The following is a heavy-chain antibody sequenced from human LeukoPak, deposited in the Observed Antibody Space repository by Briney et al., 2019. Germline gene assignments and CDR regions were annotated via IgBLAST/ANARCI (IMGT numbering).Heavy chain of an antibody. J-gene: IGHJ4*02. Sequence: PSETLSLTCTVSGGSMSSYYWSWIRQPPGKGLEWIGSIYHSGSTYYNPSLKSRVTMSIDTSKNQFSLKLSSVTAADTALYYCARPRGSYDFDYWGQGTLVTVSS. CDR1: GGSMSSYY. D-gene: IGHD1-26*01. CDR2: IYHSGST. V-gene: IGHV4-59*04. CDR3: ARPRGSYDFDY.